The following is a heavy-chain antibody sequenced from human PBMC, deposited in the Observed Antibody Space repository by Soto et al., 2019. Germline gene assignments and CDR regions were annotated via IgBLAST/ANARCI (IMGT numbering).Heavy chain of an antibody. CDR2: IYYNGST. J-gene: IGHJ4*02. CDR1: GLTISSASYY. Sequence: SQTLFLTCTVSGLTISSASYYWSWIRQHPGKGLEWVGNIYYNGSTYYSPSLKSRVTLWVDTSKNQFSLRLASVTAADTAVYYCARYRISGSWSKFDYCGQGTLVAVS. D-gene: IGHD6-13*01. V-gene: IGHV4-31*03. CDR3: ARYRISGSWSKFDY.